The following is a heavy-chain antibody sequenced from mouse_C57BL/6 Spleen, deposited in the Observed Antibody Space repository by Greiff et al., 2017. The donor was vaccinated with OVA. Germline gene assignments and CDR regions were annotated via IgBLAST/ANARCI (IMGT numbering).Heavy chain of an antibody. V-gene: IGHV2-5*01. CDR3: AIYYGSSYDAMDY. J-gene: IGHJ4*01. D-gene: IGHD1-1*01. CDR1: GFSLTSYG. CDR2: IWRGGST. Sequence: QVQLKESGPGLVQPSQSLSITCTVSGFSLTSYGVHWVRQSPGKGLEWLGVIWRGGSTDYNAAFMSRLSITKDNSKGQVFFKMNSLQADDTAIYYCAIYYGSSYDAMDYWGQGTSVTVSS.